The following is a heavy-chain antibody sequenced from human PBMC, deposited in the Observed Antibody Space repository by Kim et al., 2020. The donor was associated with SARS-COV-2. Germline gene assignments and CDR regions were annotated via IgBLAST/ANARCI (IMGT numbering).Heavy chain of an antibody. D-gene: IGHD6-19*01. Sequence: GGSLRLSCAASGFTFSNYGMHWVRQAPGKGLEWVAVISYDGSNKNYADSVKGRFTTSRDNSKNTLYLQMNSLRAEDTAVYYWAKETYTGDSSGWTYYYYGTAVSGPGTTGTVS. CDR2: ISYDGSNK. V-gene: IGHV3-30*18. J-gene: IGHJ6*02. CDR3: AKETYTGDSSGWTYYYYGTAV. CDR1: GFTFSNYG.